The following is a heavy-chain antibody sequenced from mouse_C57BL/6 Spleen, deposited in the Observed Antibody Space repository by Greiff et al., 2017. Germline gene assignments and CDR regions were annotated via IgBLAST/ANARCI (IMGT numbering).Heavy chain of an antibody. J-gene: IGHJ2*01. Sequence: VQLQQSGPELVKPGASVKISCKASGYTFTDYYMNWVKQSHGKSLEWIGDINPNNGGTSYNQKFKGKATLTVDKSSSTAYMELRSLTSEDSAVYYCARPTTVVATDYFDYWGQGTTLTVSS. D-gene: IGHD1-1*01. V-gene: IGHV1-26*01. CDR2: INPNNGGT. CDR3: ARPTTVVATDYFDY. CDR1: GYTFTDYY.